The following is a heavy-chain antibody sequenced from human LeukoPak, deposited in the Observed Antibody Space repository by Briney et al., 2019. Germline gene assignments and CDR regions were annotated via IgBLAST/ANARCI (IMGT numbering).Heavy chain of an antibody. CDR3: AKLNDFWSGYSGY. CDR1: GFTFSSYA. V-gene: IGHV3-23*01. Sequence: PGGSLRLSCAASGFTFSSYAMSWVRQAPGKGLEWVSAISGSGGSTYYADSVKGRFTISRDNSKNTLYLQMNSLRAEDTTVYYCAKLNDFWSGYSGYWGQGTLVTVSS. CDR2: ISGSGGST. D-gene: IGHD3-3*01. J-gene: IGHJ4*02.